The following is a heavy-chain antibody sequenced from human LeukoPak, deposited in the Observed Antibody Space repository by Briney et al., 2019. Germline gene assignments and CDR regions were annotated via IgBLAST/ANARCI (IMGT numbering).Heavy chain of an antibody. CDR3: AKLGFDSSGSHTLFDY. Sequence: GGSLRLSCAASGFTFSSYAMHWVRQGPGKGLEWLAIISYDGRNNHYGDSVKGRFTISRDNSKNTRHLQMNSPRAEDTAVYYCAKLGFDSSGSHTLFDYWGQGTQVTVSS. CDR1: GFTFSSYA. D-gene: IGHD3-22*01. J-gene: IGHJ4*02. CDR2: ISYDGRNN. V-gene: IGHV3-30*18.